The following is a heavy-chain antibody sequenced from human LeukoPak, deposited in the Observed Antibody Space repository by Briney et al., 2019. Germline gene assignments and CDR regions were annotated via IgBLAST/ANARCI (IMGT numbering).Heavy chain of an antibody. J-gene: IGHJ4*02. CDR2: ISYDGSNK. CDR1: GFTFSSYA. V-gene: IGHV3-30-3*01. CDR3: AKDRLLSSGYSASDY. Sequence: GRSLRLSCAASGFTFSSYAMHWVRQAPGKGLEWVAVISYDGSNKYYADSVKGRFTISRDNSKNTLYLQMNSLRAEDTAVYYCAKDRLLSSGYSASDYWGQGTLVTVSS. D-gene: IGHD3-22*01.